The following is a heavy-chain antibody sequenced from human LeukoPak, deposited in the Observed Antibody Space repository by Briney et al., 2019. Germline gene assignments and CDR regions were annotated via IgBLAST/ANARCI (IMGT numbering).Heavy chain of an antibody. Sequence: GASEKVSCKASGGTFSSYAISWVRQAPGQGLEWMGRIIPIFGIANYAQKFQGRVTITADKSTSTAYMELSSLRSEDTAVYYCAKHAYGDYFGYWGQGTLVTVSS. CDR2: IIPIFGIA. V-gene: IGHV1-69*04. J-gene: IGHJ4*02. CDR3: AKHAYGDYFGY. CDR1: GGTFSSYA. D-gene: IGHD4-17*01.